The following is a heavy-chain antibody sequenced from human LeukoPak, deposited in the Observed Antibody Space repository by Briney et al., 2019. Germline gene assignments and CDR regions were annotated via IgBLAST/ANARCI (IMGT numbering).Heavy chain of an antibody. Sequence: PGGSLSISCAASWFPFREHYLSLIRPAPGEGLGGVSFISGSGSTIYYADSVKGRFTISRDTAKNSLYLQMNSLRAEDTAMYYCTRDVGIYYDSSAQRYWGQGTLVTVSS. CDR1: WFPFREHY. D-gene: IGHD3-22*01. V-gene: IGHV3-11*04. CDR3: TRDVGIYYDSSAQRY. CDR2: ISGSGSTI. J-gene: IGHJ4*02.